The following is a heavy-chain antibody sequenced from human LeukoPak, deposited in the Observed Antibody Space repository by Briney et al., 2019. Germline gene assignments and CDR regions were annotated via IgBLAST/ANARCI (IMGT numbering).Heavy chain of an antibody. V-gene: IGHV3-21*01. D-gene: IGHD5-18*01. CDR1: GFTFSSYS. CDR3: AREGYSYGSAFDY. J-gene: IGHJ4*02. CDR2: ISSSSSYI. Sequence: GGSLRLSCAASGFTFSSYSMNWVRQAPGKGLEWVSSISSSSSYIYYADSVKGRSTISRDNAKNSLYLQMNSLRAEDTAVYYCAREGYSYGSAFDYWGQGTLVTVSS.